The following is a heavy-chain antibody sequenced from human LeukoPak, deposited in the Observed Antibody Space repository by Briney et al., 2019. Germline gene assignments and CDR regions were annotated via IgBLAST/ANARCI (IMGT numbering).Heavy chain of an antibody. D-gene: IGHD6-13*01. Sequence: HGESLKISCKASGYGFTNTFIGWVRQMPGKGLEWMGIIYPGDSDTRYSPSFQGQVTISADKSITTAYLQWSSLKASDTAMYYCARPIAAAGTDLGYWGQGTLVTVSS. J-gene: IGHJ4*02. CDR1: GYGFTNTF. CDR3: ARPIAAAGTDLGY. CDR2: IYPGDSDT. V-gene: IGHV5-51*01.